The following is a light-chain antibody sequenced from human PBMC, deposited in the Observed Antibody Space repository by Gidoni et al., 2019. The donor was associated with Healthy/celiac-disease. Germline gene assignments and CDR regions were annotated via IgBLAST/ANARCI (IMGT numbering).Light chain of an antibody. CDR2: DAS. CDR3: QQYDNLPLT. Sequence: PMPQFPSPLSASVGDRVTITCQASQDNSNYLNWYQQKPGKAPKLLIYDASNLETGVPSRFSGSGSGTDFTFTISSLQPEDIATYYCQQYDNLPLTFGGGTKVEIK. CDR1: QDNSNY. V-gene: IGKV1-33*01. J-gene: IGKJ4*01.